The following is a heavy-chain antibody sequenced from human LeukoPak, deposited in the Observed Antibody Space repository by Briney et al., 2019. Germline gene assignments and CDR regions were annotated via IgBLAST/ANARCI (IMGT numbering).Heavy chain of an antibody. J-gene: IGHJ1*01. CDR2: IYYSGST. V-gene: IGHV4-59*01. CDR1: GGSISSYY. CDR3: ARDQGGGYFQH. Sequence: SETLSLTCTVSGGSISSYYWSWIRQPPGKGLEWIGYIYYSGSTNYNPSLKSRVTISVDTSKNQFSLKLSSVTAADTAVYYCARDQGGGYFQHWGQGTLVTVSS. D-gene: IGHD3-16*01.